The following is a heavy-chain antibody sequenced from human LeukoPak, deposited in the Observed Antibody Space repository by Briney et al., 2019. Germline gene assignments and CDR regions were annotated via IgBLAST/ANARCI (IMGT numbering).Heavy chain of an antibody. V-gene: IGHV3-7*03. CDR3: AKDPSPNYYDSSGSNGDY. Sequence: PGGSLRLSCVASGFRFSSYWMSWVRQAPGKGLEWVANIKQDGSEKYYVDSVKGRFTISRDNGKNSLYLQINSLRAEDTAVYYCAKDPSPNYYDSSGSNGDYWGQGTLVTVSS. CDR2: IKQDGSEK. D-gene: IGHD3-22*01. J-gene: IGHJ4*02. CDR1: GFRFSSYW.